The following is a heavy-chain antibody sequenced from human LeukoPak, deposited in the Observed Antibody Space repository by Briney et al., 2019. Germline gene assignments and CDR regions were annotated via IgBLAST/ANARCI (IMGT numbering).Heavy chain of an antibody. J-gene: IGHJ6*03. V-gene: IGHV4-59*01. Sequence: SETLSLTCTVSGGSISSYYWSWIRQPPGKGLEWIGYIHYSGSTNYNPSLKSRVTISVDTSKNQFSLKLSSVTAADTAVYYCARTTEGGYTYDYFYYYYMDVWGKGTTVTISS. CDR2: IHYSGST. CDR1: GGSISSYY. D-gene: IGHD5-18*01. CDR3: ARTTEGGYTYDYFYYYYMDV.